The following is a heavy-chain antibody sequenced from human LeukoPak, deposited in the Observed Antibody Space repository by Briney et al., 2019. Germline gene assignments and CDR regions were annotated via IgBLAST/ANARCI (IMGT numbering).Heavy chain of an antibody. V-gene: IGHV3-30-3*01. CDR2: ISYDGSNK. CDR3: ARDGGDCSSTSCYPWFDP. CDR1: GFTFSSYA. Sequence: GRSLRLSCAASGFTFSSYAMHRVRQAPGKGLEWVAVISYDGSNKYYADSVKGRFTISRDNSKNTLYLQMNSLRAEDTAVYYCARDGGDCSSTSCYPWFDPWGQGTLVTVSS. D-gene: IGHD2-2*01. J-gene: IGHJ5*02.